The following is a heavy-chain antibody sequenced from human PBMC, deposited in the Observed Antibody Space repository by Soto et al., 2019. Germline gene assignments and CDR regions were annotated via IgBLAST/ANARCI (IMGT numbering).Heavy chain of an antibody. CDR2: IDPSDSQT. Sequence: PGESLKISCKGSGYSFAGYWITWVRQKPGKGLEWMGRIDPSDSQTYYSPSFRGHVTISVTKSITTVFLQWSSLRASDTAMYYCARHGSSSRDFDYWGQGTLVTVSS. V-gene: IGHV5-10-1*01. D-gene: IGHD6-13*01. CDR3: ARHGSSSRDFDY. J-gene: IGHJ4*02. CDR1: GYSFAGYW.